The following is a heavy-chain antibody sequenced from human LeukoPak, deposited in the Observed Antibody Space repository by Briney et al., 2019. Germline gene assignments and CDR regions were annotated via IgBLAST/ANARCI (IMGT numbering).Heavy chain of an antibody. Sequence: HTGGSLRLSCAASGFSFTNYCMHWVRQTPGKGLEWVANIKQNKRDTYYVDSVKGRLIISRDNVKNSLYLHLDSLRAEATAVYYCVRDPHEGGHGWYYFDFWGQGTLVTVSS. V-gene: IGHV3-7*03. D-gene: IGHD6-19*01. J-gene: IGHJ4*02. CDR2: IKQNKRDT. CDR3: VRDPHEGGHGWYYFDF. CDR1: GFSFTNYC.